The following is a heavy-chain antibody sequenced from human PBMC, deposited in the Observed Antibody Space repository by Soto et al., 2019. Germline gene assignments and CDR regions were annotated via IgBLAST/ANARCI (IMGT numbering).Heavy chain of an antibody. Sequence: ASVKVSCKASGYTFPMYYIHWMRQAPGQGLEWMGMINPSAGSTSDAQKFQGRVTMTRDTSTSTVYMEMSSLRSEDTAVYYCSGGVPSGYCDYWGQGTLVTVSS. V-gene: IGHV1-46*01. J-gene: IGHJ4*02. CDR3: SGGVPSGYCDY. CDR1: GYTFPMYY. CDR2: INPSAGST. D-gene: IGHD3-22*01.